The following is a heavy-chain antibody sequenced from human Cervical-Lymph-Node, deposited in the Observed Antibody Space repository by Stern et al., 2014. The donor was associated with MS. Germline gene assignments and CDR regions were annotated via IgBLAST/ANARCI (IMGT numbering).Heavy chain of an antibody. Sequence: VQLMESGGGLVKPGGSLRLSCAASGFTFSSYSMNWVRQAPGKGLAWVSSISSSSSYIYYADSVKGRFTISRDNAKNSLYLQMNSLRAEDTAVYYCARDGPRGAFDIWGQGTMVTVSS. CDR1: GFTFSSYS. CDR2: ISSSSSYI. J-gene: IGHJ3*02. CDR3: ARDGPRGAFDI. V-gene: IGHV3-21*01.